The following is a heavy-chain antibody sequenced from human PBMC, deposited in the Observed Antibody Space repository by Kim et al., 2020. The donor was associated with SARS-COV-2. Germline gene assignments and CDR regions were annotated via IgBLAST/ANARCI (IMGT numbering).Heavy chain of an antibody. CDR1: GGSFSGYY. CDR3: ARVRRAYSPQIAARGLDV. V-gene: IGHV4-34*01. CDR2: INQSGST. J-gene: IGHJ6*02. D-gene: IGHD5-18*01. Sequence: SETLSLTCVVYGGSFSGYYWSWIHQPPGKGLEWIGEINQSGSTNYNASLRSRVTISIDTSKNQFSLKLVSLTAADTAVYYCARVRRAYSPQIAARGLDVWGQGTTVTVSS.